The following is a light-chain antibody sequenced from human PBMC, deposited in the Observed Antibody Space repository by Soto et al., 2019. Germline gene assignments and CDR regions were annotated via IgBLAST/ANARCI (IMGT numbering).Light chain of an antibody. CDR2: TAS. CDR1: QSIRTW. Sequence: SQMPQSPSTLSASVGDRVTITCRASQSIRTWLAWYQQKPGKAPKPLIYTASTLESGVPSRFSGSGSATEFTLTISSLQPDDFATYYCQQYHSYSTFGQGTKVDIK. V-gene: IGKV1-5*03. CDR3: QQYHSYST. J-gene: IGKJ1*01.